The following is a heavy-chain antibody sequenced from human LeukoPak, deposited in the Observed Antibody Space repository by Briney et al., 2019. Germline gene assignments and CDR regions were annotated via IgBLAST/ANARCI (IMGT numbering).Heavy chain of an antibody. Sequence: SETLSLTCTVSGGSISSSSYYWGWIRQPPGKGLEWIGSIYYSGSTYYNPSLKSRVTISVDTSKNQFSLKLSSVTAADTAVYYCARQSPASGRLDYWGQGTLVTVSS. D-gene: IGHD6-19*01. J-gene: IGHJ4*02. V-gene: IGHV4-39*01. CDR2: IYYSGST. CDR1: GGSISSSSYY. CDR3: ARQSPASGRLDY.